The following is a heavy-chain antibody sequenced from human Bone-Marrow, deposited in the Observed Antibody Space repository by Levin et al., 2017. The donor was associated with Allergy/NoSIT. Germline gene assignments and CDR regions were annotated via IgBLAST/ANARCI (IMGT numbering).Heavy chain of an antibody. V-gene: IGHV3-23*01. Sequence: GGSLRLSCAASGFTFSSYAMSWVRQAPGKGLEWVSGIRGSGVGTYYADSVKGRFTVSRDNSKNTLYLQMKSLRAEDTAVYYCAKDISSSWSTGDLDYWGQGTQVTVSS. D-gene: IGHD6-6*01. CDR3: AKDISSSWSTGDLDY. CDR2: IRGSGVGT. CDR1: GFTFSSYA. J-gene: IGHJ4*02.